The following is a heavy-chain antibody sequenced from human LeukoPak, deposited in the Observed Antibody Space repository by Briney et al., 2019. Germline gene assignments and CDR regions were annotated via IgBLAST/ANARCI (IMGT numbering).Heavy chain of an antibody. CDR3: AKDEGYFDY. CDR2: ISYDGSNK. V-gene: IGHV3-30*18. J-gene: IGHJ4*02. Sequence: SGGSLRLSCAASGFTFSSYGMHWVRQAPGKGLEWVAVISYDGSNKYCADSVKGRFTISRDNSKNTLYLQMNSLRAEDTAVYYCAKDEGYFDYWGQGTLVTVSS. CDR1: GFTFSSYG.